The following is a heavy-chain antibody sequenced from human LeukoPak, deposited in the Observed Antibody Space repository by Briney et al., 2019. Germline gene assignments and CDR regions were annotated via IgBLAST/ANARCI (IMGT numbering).Heavy chain of an antibody. CDR2: IKQDGSEK. CDR3: ARDHSLLLFRESFYFDY. V-gene: IGHV3-7*01. CDR1: GFTLSSKR. J-gene: IGHJ4*02. D-gene: IGHD3-10*01. Sequence: RGSLRLTYAASGFTLSSKRMTRVRQHPGKCKESVANIKQDGSEKYSVDSVNGRFNISRDNATNPQYPPMIRLRAEDTSVYYCARDHSLLLFRESFYFDYWGQGTLVTVSS.